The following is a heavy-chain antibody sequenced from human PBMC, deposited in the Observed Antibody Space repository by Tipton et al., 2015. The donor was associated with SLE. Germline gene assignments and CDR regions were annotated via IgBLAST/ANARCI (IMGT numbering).Heavy chain of an antibody. CDR1: GGSITTRSYY. D-gene: IGHD3-10*01. CDR2: ISSRGAT. V-gene: IGHV4-39*07. J-gene: IGHJ4*02. CDR3: AGGFYNGSGTFSDFGY. Sequence: TLSLTCIVSGGSITTRSYYGGWIRQPPGKGLEWIARISSRGATYYNPSLKSRVIISVDKSKSQFSLKLSSVTAADTAVYYCAGGFYNGSGTFSDFGYWGQGTLATVSS.